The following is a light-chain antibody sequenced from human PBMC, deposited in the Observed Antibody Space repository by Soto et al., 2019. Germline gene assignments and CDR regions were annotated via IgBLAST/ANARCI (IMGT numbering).Light chain of an antibody. CDR2: GAS. CDR3: QQYGSSGT. V-gene: IGKV3-20*01. J-gene: IGKJ1*01. CDR1: QSVSNNY. Sequence: EIVLTQSQIHLSLSPAELAALSCRASQSVSNNYIAWYQQKPGQAPRLLIYGASNRATGIPDRFSGSGCGTDFTLTISRLEPEYVAVYYCQQYGSSGTFGQGTKVDIK.